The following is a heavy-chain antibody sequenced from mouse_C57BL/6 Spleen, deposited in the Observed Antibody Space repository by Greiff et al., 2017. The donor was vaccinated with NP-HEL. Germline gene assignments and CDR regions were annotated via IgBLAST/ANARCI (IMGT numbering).Heavy chain of an antibody. D-gene: IGHD1-1*01. CDR3: ARRTYYGSREGYFDV. V-gene: IGHV1-4*01. CDR1: GYTFTSYT. J-gene: IGHJ1*03. Sequence: QVQLQQSGAELARPGASVKMSCKASGYTFTSYTMHWVKQRPGQGLEWIGYLNPSSGYTKYNQKFKDKATLTADKSSSTAYMQLSSLTSEDSAVYYCARRTYYGSREGYFDVWGTGTTVTVSS. CDR2: LNPSSGYT.